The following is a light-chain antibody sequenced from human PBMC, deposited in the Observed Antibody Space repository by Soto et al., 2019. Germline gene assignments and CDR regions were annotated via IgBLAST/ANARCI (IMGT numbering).Light chain of an antibody. Sequence: QSVLTQPPSASGSPGQSVTISCTRTSSDVGGYNSVSWYQHHPGKAPKLIIYEVSKRPSGVPDRFSGSKSGNTASLTVSGLQAEDEADYYCSSYAPSNNLGVFGTGTKVTVL. V-gene: IGLV2-8*01. CDR2: EVS. J-gene: IGLJ1*01. CDR1: SSDVGGYNS. CDR3: SSYAPSNNLGV.